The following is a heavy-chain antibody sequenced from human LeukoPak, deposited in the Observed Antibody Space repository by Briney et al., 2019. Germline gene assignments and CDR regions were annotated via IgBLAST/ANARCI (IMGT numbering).Heavy chain of an antibody. CDR2: IQPSGGT. V-gene: IGHV4-4*07. CDR1: GGSISTYY. J-gene: IGHJ4*02. Sequence: SETLSLTCTVSGGSISTYYWNWIRQPAGKGLEWIGRIQPSGGTNYNPSLKSRITVSVDTSKNQFSLKLSSVTAADTAVYYCARAFDYGGNSEFDYWGQGTLVTVSS. CDR3: ARAFDYGGNSEFDY. D-gene: IGHD4-23*01.